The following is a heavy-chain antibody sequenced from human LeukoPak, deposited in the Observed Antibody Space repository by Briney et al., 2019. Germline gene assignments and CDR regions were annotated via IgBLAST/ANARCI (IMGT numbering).Heavy chain of an antibody. V-gene: IGHV4-59*01. CDR2: IAYSGDT. CDR3: AREVQYQLHAFDI. CDR1: GGSINNYY. J-gene: IGHJ3*02. D-gene: IGHD2-2*01. Sequence: SETLSLTCTVSGGSINNYYWSWIRQPPGKGLERIGYIAYSGDTNYNPSLKSRVTISLDTSKNQFSLNLNSMTAADTAVYYCAREVQYQLHAFDIWGQGTMVTVSS.